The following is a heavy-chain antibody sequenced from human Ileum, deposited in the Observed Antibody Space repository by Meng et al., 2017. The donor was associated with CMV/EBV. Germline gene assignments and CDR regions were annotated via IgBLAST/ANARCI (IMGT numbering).Heavy chain of an antibody. D-gene: IGHD3-10*01. V-gene: IGHV4-39*07. Sequence: QLLLQESGPGLVKPSETLSLTYTVLGGSISSTSYYWGWIRQPPGKGLEWIGSMYYSGITDYNPSLKSRVTISVDTSKNQFSLKLSSVTAADTAMYYCARTPRKYYYGSGSYPWGQGTLVTVSS. CDR1: GGSISSTSYY. CDR3: ARTPRKYYYGSGSYP. CDR2: MYYSGIT. J-gene: IGHJ5*02.